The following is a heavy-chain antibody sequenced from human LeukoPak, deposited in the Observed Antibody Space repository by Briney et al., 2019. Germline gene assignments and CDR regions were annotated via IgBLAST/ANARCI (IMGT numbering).Heavy chain of an antibody. V-gene: IGHV4-4*02. CDR3: ATRDQSRTDVVPPDY. D-gene: IGHD5-18*01. Sequence: PSGTLSLTCAVSGVSVSSNNWWTWVRQPPGKGLEWIGEIHRSGITNYSPSLRSRVTLSIDSFNNHLSLKLNSVTAADTAAYFCATRDQSRTDVVPPDYWGQGTLVTVSS. CDR1: GVSVSSNNW. CDR2: IHRSGIT. J-gene: IGHJ4*02.